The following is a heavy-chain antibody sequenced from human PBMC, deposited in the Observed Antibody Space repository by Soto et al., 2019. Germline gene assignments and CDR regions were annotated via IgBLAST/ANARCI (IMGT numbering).Heavy chain of an antibody. CDR2: ISAYNGNT. J-gene: IGHJ4*02. Sequence: GASVKVSCKASGYTFTSYGISWVRQAPGQGLEWMGWISAYNGNTNYAQKLQGRVTMTTDTSTSTAYMELRSLRSDDTAVYYCARDYPITIFGVVPGYFDYWGQGTLVTVSS. V-gene: IGHV1-18*01. CDR1: GYTFTSYG. D-gene: IGHD3-3*01. CDR3: ARDYPITIFGVVPGYFDY.